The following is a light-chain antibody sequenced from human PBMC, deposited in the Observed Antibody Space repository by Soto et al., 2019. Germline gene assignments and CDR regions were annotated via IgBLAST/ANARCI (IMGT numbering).Light chain of an antibody. V-gene: IGKV2-28*01. CDR2: LGS. CDR3: MQALQTPWT. Sequence: DIVMTQSPLSLPVTPVEPASISCRSSQSLLNSNGYNYLDWYLQKPRQSPQLLVYLGSNRASGVPDRFSSSGSGTDFTLKSNRVEADDVGVYYCMQALQTPWTFGQGTKVKVK. J-gene: IGKJ1*01. CDR1: QSLLNSNGYNY.